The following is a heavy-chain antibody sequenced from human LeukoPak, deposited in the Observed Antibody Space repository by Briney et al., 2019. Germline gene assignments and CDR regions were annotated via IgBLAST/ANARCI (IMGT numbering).Heavy chain of an antibody. CDR3: ARLPSSSWYPYYYYGMDV. CDR1: GESFSGYY. CDR2: INHSGST. J-gene: IGHJ6*04. V-gene: IGHV4-34*01. Sequence: SETLSLTCAVYGESFSGYYWSWIRQPPGKGLEWIGEINHSGSTNYNPSLKSRVTISVDTSKNQFSLKLSSVTAADTAVYYCARLPSSSWYPYYYYGMDVWGKGTTVTVSS. D-gene: IGHD6-13*01.